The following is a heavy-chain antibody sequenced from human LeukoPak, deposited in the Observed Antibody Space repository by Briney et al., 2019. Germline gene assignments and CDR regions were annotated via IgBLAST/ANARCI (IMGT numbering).Heavy chain of an antibody. CDR2: IYTSGST. Sequence: PSETLSLTCTVSGGSISSYYWSWIRQPAGKGLEWIGRIYTSGSTNCNPSLKSRVTMSVDTSKNQFSLKLSSVTAADTAVYYCARGLRNWNDAGKYNWFDPWGQGTLVTVSS. J-gene: IGHJ5*02. D-gene: IGHD1-20*01. V-gene: IGHV4-4*07. CDR1: GGSISSYY. CDR3: ARGLRNWNDAGKYNWFDP.